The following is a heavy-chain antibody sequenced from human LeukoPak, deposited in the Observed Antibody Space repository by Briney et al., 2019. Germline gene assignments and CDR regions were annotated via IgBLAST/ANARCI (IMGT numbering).Heavy chain of an antibody. V-gene: IGHV4-59*02. CDR2: VHHSGNT. CDR3: ARHNGDSYLDL. CDR1: GVSVRSSF. J-gene: IGHJ4*02. Sequence: SETLSLTCTVSGVSVRSSFWSWIRQPPGKGLEYIGYVHHSGNTKYNPSLQSRVTMSVDTSRSQFSLNLSSVTPADSAVYYCARHNGDSYLDLWAQGSLVTVSS. D-gene: IGHD2-21*01.